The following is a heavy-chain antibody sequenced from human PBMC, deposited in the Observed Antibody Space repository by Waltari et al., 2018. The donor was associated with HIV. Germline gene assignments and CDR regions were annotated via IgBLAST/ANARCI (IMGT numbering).Heavy chain of an antibody. V-gene: IGHV1-18*01. CDR1: GYIFTNYG. Sequence: QVHLVQSGAEVKMPGAAVRVSCKTSGYIFTNYGVSWVLQAPGLGLEWLGWIIGYNANTNYAQRLQGRVTLTTDTSTSTAYMELRSLRSDDTAVYYCARGLCGSYYYGVDVWGQGTTVTVS. CDR2: IIGYNANT. CDR3: ARGLCGSYYYGVDV. J-gene: IGHJ6*02.